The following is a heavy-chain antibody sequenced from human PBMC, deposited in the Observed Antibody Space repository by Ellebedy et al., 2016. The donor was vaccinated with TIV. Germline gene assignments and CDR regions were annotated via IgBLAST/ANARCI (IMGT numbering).Heavy chain of an antibody. D-gene: IGHD1-14*01. CDR1: GGSISSGGYY. CDR2: IYYSGST. CDR3: ASKDHGYWYFDL. V-gene: IGHV4-31*03. J-gene: IGHJ2*01. Sequence: MPSETLSLTCTVSGGSISSGGYYWSWIRQHPGKGREWIGYIYYSGSTYYNPSLKSRVTISVDTSKNQFSLNLSSVTAADTAVYYCASKDHGYWYFDLWGRGTLVTVSS.